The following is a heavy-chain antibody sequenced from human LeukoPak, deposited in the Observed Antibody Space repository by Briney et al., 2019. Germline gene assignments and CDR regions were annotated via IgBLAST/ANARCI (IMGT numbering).Heavy chain of an antibody. CDR3: ARLPRLVVIAIKGYYFDY. D-gene: IGHD2-21*01. V-gene: IGHV3-30*01. Sequence: DSVMGRFTISRDNSKNTVYLQMNSLRPEDTAVYYCARLPRLVVIAIKGYYFDYWGQGTLVTVSS. J-gene: IGHJ4*02.